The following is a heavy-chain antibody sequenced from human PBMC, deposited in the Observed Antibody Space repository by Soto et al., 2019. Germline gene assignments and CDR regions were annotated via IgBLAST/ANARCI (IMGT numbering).Heavy chain of an antibody. D-gene: IGHD3-10*01. CDR2: ISSSSSYI. J-gene: IGHJ6*02. CDR3: ARVGYCGSGSYAYGMDV. Sequence: EVQLVESGGGLVKPGGSLRLSCAASGFTFSSYSMNWVRQAPGKGLEWVSSISSSSSYIYYADSVKGRFTISRDNAKNSLYLQMTSRRAEDTAVYYCARVGYCGSGSYAYGMDVWGQGTTVTVSS. V-gene: IGHV3-21*01. CDR1: GFTFSSYS.